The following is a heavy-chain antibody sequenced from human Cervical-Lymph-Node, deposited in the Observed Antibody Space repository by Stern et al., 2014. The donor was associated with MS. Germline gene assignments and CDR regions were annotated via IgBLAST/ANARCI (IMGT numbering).Heavy chain of an antibody. Sequence: VHLVESGAEVKQPGASMKVTCKASENTFTGYYIHLVRQAPGQGLEWMGWINPNSGATNYAQRFQDRVSLTSDTSNTLAYMELDRLTSDDTAVYYCARISLGSGIDYWGQGSLVTVSS. CDR1: ENTFTGYY. J-gene: IGHJ4*02. CDR2: INPNSGAT. CDR3: ARISLGSGIDY. V-gene: IGHV1-2*02. D-gene: IGHD1-26*01.